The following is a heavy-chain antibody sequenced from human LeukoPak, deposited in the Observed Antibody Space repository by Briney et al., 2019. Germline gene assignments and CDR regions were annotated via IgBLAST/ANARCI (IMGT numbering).Heavy chain of an antibody. CDR1: GGSISSYY. V-gene: IGHV4-59*01. J-gene: IGHJ4*02. CDR2: IYYSGST. CDR3: AREKQWLPSDY. Sequence: PSETLSLTCTVSGGSISSYYWSWIRQPPGKGLEWIGYIYYSGSTNYNPSPKSRVTISVDTSKNQFSLKLSSVTAADTAVYYCAREKQWLPSDYWGQGTLVTVSS. D-gene: IGHD6-19*01.